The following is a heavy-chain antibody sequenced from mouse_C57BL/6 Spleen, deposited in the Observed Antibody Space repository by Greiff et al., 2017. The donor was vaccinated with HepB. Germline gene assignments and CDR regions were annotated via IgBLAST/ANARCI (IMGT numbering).Heavy chain of an antibody. CDR1: GFNIKNTY. CDR2: IDPANGNT. CDR3: ARSDWYYYGSSPLCDY. D-gene: IGHD1-1*01. J-gene: IGHJ2*01. Sequence: VQLKESVAELVRPGASVKLSCTASGFNIKNTYMHWVKQRPEQGLEWIGRIDPANGNTKYAPKFQGKATITADTSSNTAYLQLSSLTSEDTAICYCARSDWYYYGSSPLCDYWGHGTTLTVSS. V-gene: IGHV14-3*01.